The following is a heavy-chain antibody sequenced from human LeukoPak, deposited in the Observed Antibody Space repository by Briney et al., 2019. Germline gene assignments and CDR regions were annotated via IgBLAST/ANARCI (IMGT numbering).Heavy chain of an antibody. CDR1: GFAFSSHW. D-gene: IGHD1-26*01. Sequence: GGSLRLSCVASGFAFSSHWMSWVRQAPGKGLEWVANIKQDGSEKKYVDSVKGRFTISRDNSKNTLYLQMNSLRAEDTAVYYCAKDSKIVGATFRSYHYMDVWGKGTAVTVSS. J-gene: IGHJ6*03. V-gene: IGHV3-7*03. CDR3: AKDSKIVGATFRSYHYMDV. CDR2: IKQDGSEK.